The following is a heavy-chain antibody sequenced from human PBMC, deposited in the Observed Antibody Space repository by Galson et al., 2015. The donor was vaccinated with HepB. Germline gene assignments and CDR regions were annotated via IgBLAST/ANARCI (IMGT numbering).Heavy chain of an antibody. Sequence: SLRLSCAASRFTFDNYEMHWVRQAPGKGLEWVAVVSYDGSNKYYADSVKGRFTISRDNAKNTVYLQMNSLRTEDTAVYYCAREYYRGNDYWGQGALVTVSS. D-gene: IGHD2/OR15-2a*01. CDR1: RFTFDNYE. J-gene: IGHJ4*02. CDR3: AREYYRGNDY. CDR2: VSYDGSNK. V-gene: IGHV3-30-3*01.